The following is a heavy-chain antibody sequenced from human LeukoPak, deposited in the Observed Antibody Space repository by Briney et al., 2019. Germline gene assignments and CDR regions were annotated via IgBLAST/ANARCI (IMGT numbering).Heavy chain of an antibody. CDR1: GVSISAYY. V-gene: IGHV4-4*07. CDR2: IYPGESIYASENT. Sequence: KPSETLSLTCSVSGVSISAYYWSWIRQPAGKGLEWIGRIYPGESIYASENTNYNPSLKSRVSMSGDTSKNQVSLKLRSVTAADTAVYYCARCPRPARGNYVLYFDYWGQGTLVTVSS. J-gene: IGHJ4*02. D-gene: IGHD1-7*01. CDR3: ARCPRPARGNYVLYFDY.